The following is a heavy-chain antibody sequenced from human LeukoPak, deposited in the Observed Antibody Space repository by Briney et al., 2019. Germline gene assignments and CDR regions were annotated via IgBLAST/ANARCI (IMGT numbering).Heavy chain of an antibody. D-gene: IGHD3/OR15-3a*01. V-gene: IGHV3-48*01. CDR1: GFTFSKHA. Sequence: GGSLRLSCAASGFTFSKHAMIWLRQAPGKGLEWVSYISNSGSTIYYADSVRGRFTISRDDAKNSLYLQLNTLRAEDTALYYCARDRDWIFDYWGQGILVTVS. CDR2: ISNSGSTI. CDR3: ARDRDWIFDY. J-gene: IGHJ4*02.